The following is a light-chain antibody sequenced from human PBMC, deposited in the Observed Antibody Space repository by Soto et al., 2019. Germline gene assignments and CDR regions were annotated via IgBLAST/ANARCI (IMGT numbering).Light chain of an antibody. CDR1: SSDIGHYDY. CDR2: HVT. J-gene: IGLJ1*01. CDR3: CSLTTSHTYV. V-gene: IGLV2-14*03. Sequence: QSVLTQPVFVSGSPGQSITISCTGTSSDIGHYDYVSWYQQHPGKAPKLMIYHVTYRPSGVSNRYSGSKSGNSASLTISGLQADDEADYYCCSLTTSHTYVFGSGTKVTVL.